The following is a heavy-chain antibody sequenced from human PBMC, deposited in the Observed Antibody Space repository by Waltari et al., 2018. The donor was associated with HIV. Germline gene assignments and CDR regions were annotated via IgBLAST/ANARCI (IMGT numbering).Heavy chain of an antibody. CDR1: GGSISSGTYY. CDR3: ARTRIPSSGWYVDY. CDR2: IYTSGST. D-gene: IGHD6-19*01. Sequence: QVQLQESGPGLVKPSQTLSLTCTVSGGSISSGTYYWSWIRQPAGKGLEWIGRIYTSGSTNYNPSLKRRLTISVDTSKNQFSLKLSSVTAADTAVYYCARTRIPSSGWYVDYWGQGTLVTVSS. V-gene: IGHV4-61*02. J-gene: IGHJ4*02.